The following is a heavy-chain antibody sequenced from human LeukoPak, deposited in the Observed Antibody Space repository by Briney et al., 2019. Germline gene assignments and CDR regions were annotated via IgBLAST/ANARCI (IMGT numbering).Heavy chain of an antibody. D-gene: IGHD3-10*01. CDR3: ARGHGSGSTNWFDP. CDR1: GYSFTSYS. CDR2: INPTDGSA. Sequence: ASVEVSCKSSGYSFTSYSMHWVRQAPGQGLEWMGIINPTDGSASYAQKFQGRVTMTRDMSTSTVYMDLRSLRSDDRAVYFCARGHGSGSTNWFDPWGQGTLVTVSS. V-gene: IGHV1-46*01. J-gene: IGHJ5*02.